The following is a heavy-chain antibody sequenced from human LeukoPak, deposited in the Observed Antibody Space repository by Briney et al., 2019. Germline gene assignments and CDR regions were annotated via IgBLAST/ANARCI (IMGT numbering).Heavy chain of an antibody. Sequence: TGGSLRLSRVASGFTFSSYSMNCVRPAPGKGLEGVSYISGSSGTIYYADSVKGRFTISRDNAKNSLYLQMNSLRAEDTAVYYCARRSEFGVLYYMDIWGKGTTVTVSS. CDR2: ISGSSGTI. J-gene: IGHJ6*03. CDR3: ARRSEFGVLYYMDI. V-gene: IGHV3-48*01. CDR1: GFTFSSYS. D-gene: IGHD3-16*01.